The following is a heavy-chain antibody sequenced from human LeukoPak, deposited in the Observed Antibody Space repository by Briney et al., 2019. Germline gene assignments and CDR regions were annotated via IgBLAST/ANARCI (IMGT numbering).Heavy chain of an antibody. CDR3: ARGSFHYYPSV. Sequence: GGSLRLSCVASGFTFSRYSMLWVRQAPGKGLQWLSYISSSGSTIYYADSVKGRFTISRDNAKNSLFLQMSSLRVDDTAVYYCARGSFHYYPSVWGQGTLVTVSS. D-gene: IGHD3-10*01. CDR1: GFTFSRYS. V-gene: IGHV3-48*01. J-gene: IGHJ4*02. CDR2: ISSSGSTI.